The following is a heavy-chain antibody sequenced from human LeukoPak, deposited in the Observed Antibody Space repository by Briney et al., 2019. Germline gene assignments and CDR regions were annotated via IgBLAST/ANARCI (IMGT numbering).Heavy chain of an antibody. CDR3: ARGRRITMIVVVITPRPDAFDI. Sequence: SETLSLTCAVYGGSFSGYYWSWIRQPPGKGLEWIGEINHSGSTNYNPSLKSRVTISVDTSKNLFSLKLSSVTAADTAVYYCARGRRITMIVVVITPRPDAFDIWGQGTMVTVSS. CDR2: INHSGST. D-gene: IGHD3-22*01. CDR1: GGSFSGYY. J-gene: IGHJ3*02. V-gene: IGHV4-34*01.